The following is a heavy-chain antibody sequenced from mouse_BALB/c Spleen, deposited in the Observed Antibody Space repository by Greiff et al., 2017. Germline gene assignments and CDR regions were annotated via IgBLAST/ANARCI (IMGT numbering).Heavy chain of an antibody. CDR3: ARGRVRLAMDY. V-gene: IGHV14-3*02. CDR1: GFNIKDTY. Sequence: EVQLQQSGAELVKPGASVKLSCTASGFNIKDTYMHWVKQRPEQGLEWIGRIDPANGNTKYDPKFQGKATITADTSSNTAYLQLSSLTSEDTAVYYYARGRVRLAMDYWGQGTSVTVSS. D-gene: IGHD2-14*01. J-gene: IGHJ4*01. CDR2: IDPANGNT.